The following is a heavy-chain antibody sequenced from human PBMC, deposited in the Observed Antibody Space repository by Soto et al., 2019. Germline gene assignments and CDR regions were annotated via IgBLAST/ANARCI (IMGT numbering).Heavy chain of an antibody. CDR1: GGSISISSYY. CDR3: ARHDDSSGYFDY. V-gene: IGHV4-39*01. D-gene: IGHD3-22*01. CDR2: IYYSGST. Sequence: PSDTLSLTCTVSGGSISISSYYWGWIRQPPGKGLDWIVSIYYSGSTYYNPSLKTRVTISVDTSKNQFSLKLSSVTAADTAVYYCARHDDSSGYFDYWGQGTLVTVS. J-gene: IGHJ4*02.